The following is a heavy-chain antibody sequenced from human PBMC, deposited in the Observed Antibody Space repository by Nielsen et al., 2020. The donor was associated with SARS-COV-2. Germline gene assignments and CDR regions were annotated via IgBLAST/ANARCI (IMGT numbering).Heavy chain of an antibody. CDR3: ARGLIAAAGSLSYYYYGMDV. CDR2: MNPNSGNT. D-gene: IGHD6-13*01. Sequence: WVRQAPGQGLEWMGWMNPNSGNTGYAQKFQGRVTMTRNTSISTAYMELSSLRSEDTAVYYCARGLIAAAGSLSYYYYGMDVWGQGTTVTASS. J-gene: IGHJ6*02. V-gene: IGHV1-8*01.